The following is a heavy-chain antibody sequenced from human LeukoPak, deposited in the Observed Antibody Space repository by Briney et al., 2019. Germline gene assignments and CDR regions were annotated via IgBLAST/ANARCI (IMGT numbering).Heavy chain of an antibody. CDR1: GYTFTSYG. J-gene: IGHJ3*02. V-gene: IGHV1-3*03. CDR2: INAGNGNT. CDR3: ARGIAAAVGAFDI. D-gene: IGHD6-13*01. Sequence: ASVKVSCKASGYTFTSYGISWVRQAPGQGLEWMGWINAGNGNTKYSQEFQGRVTITRDTSASTAYMELSSLRSEDMAVYYCARGIAAAVGAFDIWGQGTMVTVSS.